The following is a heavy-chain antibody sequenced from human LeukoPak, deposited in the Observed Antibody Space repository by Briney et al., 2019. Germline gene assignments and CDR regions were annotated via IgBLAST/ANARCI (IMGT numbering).Heavy chain of an antibody. CDR1: GGSISTYF. D-gene: IGHD4-17*01. J-gene: IGHJ4*02. CDR2: MYYSGST. CDR3: ARDLYGDYFDY. V-gene: IGHV4-59*12. Sequence: PSETLSLTCSVSGGSISTYFWSWIRQPPGKGLEYIGYMYYSGSTNYNPSLKSRVTMSVDTSKNQFSLKLSSVTAADTAVYYCARDLYGDYFDYWGQGTLVTVSS.